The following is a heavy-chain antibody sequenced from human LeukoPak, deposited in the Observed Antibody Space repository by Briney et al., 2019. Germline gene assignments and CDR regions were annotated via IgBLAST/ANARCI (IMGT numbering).Heavy chain of an antibody. CDR2: MNPNNGNT. CDR1: GYTFTSYD. CDR3: ARLHWESGGIYFYYYMDV. D-gene: IGHD3-16*01. J-gene: IGHJ6*03. V-gene: IGHV1-8*02. Sequence: ASVKVSCKASGYTFTSYDINWVRQAPGQGLEWMASMNPNNGNTAYARKFQGRVTMTRDTSIGTAYLELSALRSEDTAVYYCARLHWESGGIYFYYYMDVWGKGTTVTVSS.